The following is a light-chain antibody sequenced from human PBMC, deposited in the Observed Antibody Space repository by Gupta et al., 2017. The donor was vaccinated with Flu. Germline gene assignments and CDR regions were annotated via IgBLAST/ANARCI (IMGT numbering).Light chain of an antibody. J-gene: IGKJ1*01. V-gene: IGKV2-30*01. CDR1: QSLLYSDGHTV. CDR3: MQGAHWPWA. Sequence: DDVMTPSPLPLSVVPGQPASISRRSRQSLLYSDGHTVLHWLQQRPGQSPRRLIYLLSHRDSGAPDRFSGSGTGTDFTLKISRVEADDVGNYFCMQGAHWPWAFGQGTKVEIK. CDR2: LLS.